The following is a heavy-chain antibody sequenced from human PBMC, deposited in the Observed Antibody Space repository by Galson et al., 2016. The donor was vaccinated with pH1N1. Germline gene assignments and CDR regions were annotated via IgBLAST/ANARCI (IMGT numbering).Heavy chain of an antibody. CDR2: IYLGGSLI. D-gene: IGHD4-17*01. Sequence: QSGAEVKKPGESLKISCKGSGYRSPSSWIGWVRQMPGKGLEWMGIIYLGGSLIRYRPSFQGQDTISADKSVNIVYLEWVSLKASDTAMYYCARQNDYGDYRGDACDIWGQGTMVTVSS. CDR1: GYRSPSSW. V-gene: IGHV5-51*01. J-gene: IGHJ3*02. CDR3: ARQNDYGDYRGDACDI.